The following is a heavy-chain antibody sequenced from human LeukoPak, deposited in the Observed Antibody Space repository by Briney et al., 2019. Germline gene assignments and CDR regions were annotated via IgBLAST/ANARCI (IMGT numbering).Heavy chain of an antibody. CDR2: IWYDGTNQ. J-gene: IGHJ5*02. CDR3: ARIAYSSSWPNWFDP. Sequence: GRSLRLSCTASGFTFSDYGMHWVRQAPGKRLEWVAVIWYDGTNQYYADSAEGRFTISRDNSKNTLYLQMNSLRAEDTAVYYCARIAYSSSWPNWFDPWGQGTLVTVSS. CDR1: GFTFSDYG. V-gene: IGHV3-33*01. D-gene: IGHD6-13*01.